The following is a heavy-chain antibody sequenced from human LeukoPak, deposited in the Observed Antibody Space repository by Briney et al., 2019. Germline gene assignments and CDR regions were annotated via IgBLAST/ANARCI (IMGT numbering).Heavy chain of an antibody. CDR1: GGTFSSYA. V-gene: IGHV1-69*05. CDR3: ARDTRSGSYTTSLRAFDI. D-gene: IGHD1-26*01. J-gene: IGHJ3*02. CDR2: IIPIFGTA. Sequence: SVKVSCKASGGTFSSYAISWVRQAPGQGLEWMGGIIPIFGTANYAQKFQGRVTITTDESTSTAYMELSSLRSEDTAVYYCARDTRSGSYTTSLRAFDIRGQGTMVTVSS.